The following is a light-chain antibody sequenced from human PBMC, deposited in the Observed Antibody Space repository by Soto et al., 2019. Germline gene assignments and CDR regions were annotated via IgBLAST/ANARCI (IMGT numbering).Light chain of an antibody. CDR1: SSDVGSYNV. CDR2: EGS. Sequence: QSALTQPASVSGSPGQSITISCTGTSSDVGSYNVVSWYQQHPGKAPKLMIYEGSKRPSGVSYRFSGSKSGYTASLTISGLQGEDEADYYCCSYAGSSTWVFGGGTKLTVL. V-gene: IGLV2-23*01. J-gene: IGLJ3*02. CDR3: CSYAGSSTWV.